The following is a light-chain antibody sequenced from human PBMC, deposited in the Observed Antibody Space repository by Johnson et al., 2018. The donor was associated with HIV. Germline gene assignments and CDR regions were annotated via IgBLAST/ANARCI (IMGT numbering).Light chain of an antibody. Sequence: QSVLTQPPSVSAAPGQKVTISCSGSSSNIVNNYVSWYQQFPGTAPKLLIYDNNKRPSGIPDRFSGSKSATSATLGITGLQTGDEADYYCATWHSSLTSGGVFGTGTKVTVL. V-gene: IGLV1-51*01. CDR1: SSNIVNNY. CDR3: ATWHSSLTSGGV. CDR2: DNN. J-gene: IGLJ1*01.